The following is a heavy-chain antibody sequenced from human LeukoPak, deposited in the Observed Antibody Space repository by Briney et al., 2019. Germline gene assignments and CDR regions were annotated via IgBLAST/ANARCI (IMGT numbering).Heavy chain of an antibody. Sequence: ETLSLTCALSGGSITDYFYNWVRQPPGKGLEWVSVIYSGGSTYYADSVKGRFTISRDNAKNSLYLQMNSLRVEDTAVYYCAELGITMIGGVWGKGTTVTISS. D-gene: IGHD3-10*02. CDR2: IYSGGST. CDR1: GGSITDYF. CDR3: AELGITMIGGV. V-gene: IGHV3-53*01. J-gene: IGHJ6*04.